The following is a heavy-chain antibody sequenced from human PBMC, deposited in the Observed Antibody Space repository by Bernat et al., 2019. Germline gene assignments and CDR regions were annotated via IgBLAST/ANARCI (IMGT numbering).Heavy chain of an antibody. D-gene: IGHD4-17*01. V-gene: IGHV3-30*18. CDR1: GFTFSSYG. CDR2: IPYDGNNK. J-gene: IGHJ4*02. Sequence: QVQLVESGGGVVQPGRSLRLSCAAPGFTFSSYGMHWVRQAPGKGLEWVAVIPYDGNNKYYADSVKSRFTISRDNSKNTLYLQMNSLRAEDTAVYYCAKDRNYGDYGLAGSIDYWGQGTLVTVSS. CDR3: AKDRNYGDYGLAGSIDY.